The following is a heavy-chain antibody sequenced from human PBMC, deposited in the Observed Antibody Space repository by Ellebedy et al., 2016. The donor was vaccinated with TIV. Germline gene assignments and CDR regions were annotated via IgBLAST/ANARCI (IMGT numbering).Heavy chain of an antibody. V-gene: IGHV3-30-3*01. D-gene: IGHD4-11*01. CDR1: GFTFSIYA. J-gene: IGHJ3*02. CDR2: ISYDGSDK. Sequence: PGGSLRLSCAASGFTFSIYAMHWVRQAPGKGLEWVAVISYDGSDKQFADFVKGRFTISRDNSKKTLYLQMNSLRAEDTAVYYWVRDGRTWDYNNPNDAFDIWGQGTMVTVSS. CDR3: VRDGRTWDYNNPNDAFDI.